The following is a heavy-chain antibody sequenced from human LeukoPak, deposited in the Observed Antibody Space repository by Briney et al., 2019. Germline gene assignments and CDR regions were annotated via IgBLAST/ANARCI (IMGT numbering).Heavy chain of an antibody. J-gene: IGHJ6*03. V-gene: IGHV4-38-2*01. CDR3: ARGGGYDEYYCYYYMDV. CDR1: GYSISSGYY. D-gene: IGHD5-12*01. CDR2: IYHSGST. Sequence: SETLSLTCAVSGYSISSGYYWGWIRQPPGKGLEWIGSIYHSGSTYYNPSLKSRVAISVDTSKNQFSLKLSSVTAADTAVYYCARGGGYDEYYCYYYMDVWGKGTTVTVSS.